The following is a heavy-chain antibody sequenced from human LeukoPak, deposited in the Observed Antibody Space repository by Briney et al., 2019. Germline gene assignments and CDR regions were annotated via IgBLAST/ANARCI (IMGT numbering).Heavy chain of an antibody. CDR2: ISSSGSTI. CDR1: GFTFSDYY. J-gene: IGHJ6*03. V-gene: IGHV3-11*01. Sequence: GGSLRLSCAASGFTFSDYYMSWIRQAPGKGLEWVSYISSSGSTIYYADSVKGRFTISRDNAENSLYLQMNSLRVEDTAVYYCARDSYYYYMDVWGKGTTVTVS. CDR3: ARDSYYYYMDV.